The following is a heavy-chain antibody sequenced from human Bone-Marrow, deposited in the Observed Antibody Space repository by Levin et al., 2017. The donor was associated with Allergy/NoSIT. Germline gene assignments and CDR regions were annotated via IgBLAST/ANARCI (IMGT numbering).Heavy chain of an antibody. D-gene: IGHD3-16*01. J-gene: IGHJ3*02. CDR3: ARGGSGHGFDI. CDR2: INGDGSGT. CDR1: GFTFTSYW. V-gene: IGHV3-74*01. Sequence: GGSLRLSCAASGFTFTSYWMHWVRQAPGKGLVWVSRINGDGSGTIYADSVKGRFTISRDNAENTLCLHMSSLRVEDTAVYYCARGGSGHGFDIWGQGTMVTVSS.